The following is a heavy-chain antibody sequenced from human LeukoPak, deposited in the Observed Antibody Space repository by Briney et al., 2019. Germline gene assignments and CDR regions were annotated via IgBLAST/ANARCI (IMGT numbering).Heavy chain of an antibody. J-gene: IGHJ4*02. CDR2: INSDGSST. CDR3: ARRTKDYYDSSGYSFDY. V-gene: IGHV3-74*01. CDR1: GFTFSSYW. Sequence: GGSLRLSCAASGFTFSSYWMHWVRHDPGKGLVWVSRINSDGSSTSYADSVKGRFTISRDNAKNTLYLQMNSLRAEDTAVYYCARRTKDYYDSSGYSFDYWGQGTLVTVSS. D-gene: IGHD3-22*01.